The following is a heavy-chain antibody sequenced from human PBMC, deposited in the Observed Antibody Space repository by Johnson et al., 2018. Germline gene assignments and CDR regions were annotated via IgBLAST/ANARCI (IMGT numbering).Heavy chain of an antibody. D-gene: IGHD4-17*01. CDR1: GFTFSSYA. V-gene: IGHV3-30-3*01. CDR3: ARAQGGDYLAEYFQH. Sequence: QVQLVQSGGRVVQPGRSLRLSCSASGFTFSSYAMHWVRQAPGKGLEWVAVLSDDGSNKFYAESVKGRFTVSRDNSKYTVYLQMHSLKAEDTAVFYCARAQGGDYLAEYFQHWGQGTLVTVYS. J-gene: IGHJ1*01. CDR2: LSDDGSNK.